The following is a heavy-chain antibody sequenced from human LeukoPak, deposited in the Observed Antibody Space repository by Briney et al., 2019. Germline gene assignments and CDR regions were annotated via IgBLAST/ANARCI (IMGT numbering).Heavy chain of an antibody. J-gene: IGHJ4*02. V-gene: IGHV4-38-2*02. D-gene: IGHD3/OR15-3a*01. Sequence: SETLSLTCTVSGYSISSGYYWGWIRQPPGKGLDWIGSIYHSGSTYYNPSLKSRVTISVDTSKNQISLRLTSVTATDTAIYYCARQTGSGLFILPGGQGTLVTVSS. CDR2: IYHSGST. CDR1: GYSISSGYY. CDR3: ARQTGSGLFILP.